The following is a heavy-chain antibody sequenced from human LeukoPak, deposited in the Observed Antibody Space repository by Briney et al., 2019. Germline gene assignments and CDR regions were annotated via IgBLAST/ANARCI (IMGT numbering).Heavy chain of an antibody. V-gene: IGHV4-59*01. CDR2: IYYSGST. Sequence: PSETLSLTCTVSGGSISSYYWNRIRQPPGKGLEWIGYIYYSGSTNYNPSLKSRVTISVDTSKNQFSLKLSSVTAADTAVYYCAGRLWRRDGYNLSAFDIWGEGTTVSSSS. D-gene: IGHD5-24*01. CDR1: GGSISSYY. J-gene: IGHJ3*02. CDR3: AGRLWRRDGYNLSAFDI.